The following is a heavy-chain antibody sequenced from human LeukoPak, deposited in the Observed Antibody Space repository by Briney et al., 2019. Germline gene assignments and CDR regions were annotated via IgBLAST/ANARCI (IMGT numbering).Heavy chain of an antibody. Sequence: PGGSLRLPCAASGFTFSSYAMHWVRQAPGKGLEWVAVISSDGSNKYYADSIKGRFTISRDNSKNTLYLQMNSLRVEDTAVYYCAKAAGYCSGGSCYPNWFDPWGQGTLVTVSS. CDR2: ISSDGSNK. V-gene: IGHV3-30*04. D-gene: IGHD2-15*01. CDR1: GFTFSSYA. J-gene: IGHJ5*02. CDR3: AKAAGYCSGGSCYPNWFDP.